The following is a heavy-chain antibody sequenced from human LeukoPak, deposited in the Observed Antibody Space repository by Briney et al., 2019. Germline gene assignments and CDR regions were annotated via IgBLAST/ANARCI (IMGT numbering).Heavy chain of an antibody. V-gene: IGHV3-7*01. CDR3: ARYHRNWFDP. Sequence: GGSLRLSCAASGFTFSSYSMNWVRQAPGKGLEWVANIKQDGSEKYYVDSVKGRFTISRDNAKNSLYLQMNSLRAEDTAVYYCARYHRNWFDPWGQGTLVTVSS. CDR1: GFTFSSYS. D-gene: IGHD2-2*01. J-gene: IGHJ5*02. CDR2: IKQDGSEK.